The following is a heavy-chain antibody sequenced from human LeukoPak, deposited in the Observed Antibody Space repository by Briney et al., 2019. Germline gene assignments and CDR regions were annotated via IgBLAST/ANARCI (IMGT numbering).Heavy chain of an antibody. Sequence: GGSLRLSCAASGFTVSSNYMSWVRQAPGKGLEWVSVIYSGGSTYYADSVKGRFTISRDNSKNTLYLQMNSLRAEDTAVYYCAREYDYVWGSFRYNSYFYGMDVWGQGTTVTVSS. CDR1: GFTVSSNY. CDR2: IYSGGST. V-gene: IGHV3-53*05. D-gene: IGHD3-16*02. J-gene: IGHJ6*02. CDR3: AREYDYVWGSFRYNSYFYGMDV.